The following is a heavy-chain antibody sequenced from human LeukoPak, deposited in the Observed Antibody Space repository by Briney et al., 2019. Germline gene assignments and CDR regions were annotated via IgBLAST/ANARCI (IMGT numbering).Heavy chain of an antibody. V-gene: IGHV3-23*01. J-gene: IGHJ4*02. CDR3: AKEGAARHFDFDY. CDR1: GFTFSSYA. Sequence: PGGSLRLSCAASGFTFSSYAMSWVRQAPGKGLEWVSAISGSGGGTFYADSVKGRFTISGDNSRNTLYLQMNSLRAEDTAVYYCAKEGAARHFDFDYWGQGTLVTVSS. D-gene: IGHD6-25*01. CDR2: ISGSGGGT.